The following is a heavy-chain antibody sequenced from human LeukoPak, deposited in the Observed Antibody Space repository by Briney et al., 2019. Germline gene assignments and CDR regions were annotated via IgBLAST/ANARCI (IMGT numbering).Heavy chain of an antibody. D-gene: IGHD6-13*01. V-gene: IGHV3-74*01. CDR3: ARAAGQIHKAFDM. CDR2: INPDGNTT. CDR1: GFAFSSQW. J-gene: IGHJ3*02. Sequence: PGGSLRLSCAASGFAFSSQWMHWVRQVPGKGLVWVSRINPDGNTTTYADSVKGRITISRDNTKNTLYLQMNSLRAEDTAVYYCARAAGQIHKAFDMWGQGTMVTVSS.